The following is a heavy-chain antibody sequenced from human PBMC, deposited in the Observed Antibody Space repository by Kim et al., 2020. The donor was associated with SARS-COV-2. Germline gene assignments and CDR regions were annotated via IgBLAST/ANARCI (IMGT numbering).Heavy chain of an antibody. J-gene: IGHJ2*01. Sequence: SPSFQGHVTISADKSISTAYLQWSSLKASDTAMYYCARLFPGTWNWYFDLWGRGTLVTVSS. D-gene: IGHD1-7*01. CDR3: ARLFPGTWNWYFDL. V-gene: IGHV5-10-1*01.